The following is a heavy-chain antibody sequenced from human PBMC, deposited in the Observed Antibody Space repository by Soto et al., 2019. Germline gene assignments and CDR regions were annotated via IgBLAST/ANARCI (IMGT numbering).Heavy chain of an antibody. CDR2: IYYSGST. CDR3: ASSFYGAGSYCLDY. Sequence: QVQLQESGPGQVKASQTLSLTCTVSGVSMSSGGYYWSWIRQHPGKGLEWLGYIYYSGSTYYNPSHKSRVIISVDTSKNQFSLKLSSVTAADTAVYYCASSFYGAGSYCLDYWGQGTLVTVSS. CDR1: GVSMSSGGYY. J-gene: IGHJ4*02. V-gene: IGHV4-31*03. D-gene: IGHD3-10*01.